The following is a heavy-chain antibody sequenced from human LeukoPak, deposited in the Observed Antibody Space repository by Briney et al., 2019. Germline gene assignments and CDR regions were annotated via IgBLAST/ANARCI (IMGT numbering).Heavy chain of an antibody. CDR2: ISYDGSNK. CDR1: GFTFSSYA. J-gene: IGHJ4*02. V-gene: IGHV3-30*04. Sequence: GGSLRLSCAASGFTFSSYAMHWVRQAPGKGLEWVAVISYDGSNKYYADSVKGRFTISRDNSKNTLYLQMNSLRAEDTAVYYCAREDSYSGSHFDYWGQGTLVTVSS. D-gene: IGHD1-26*01. CDR3: AREDSYSGSHFDY.